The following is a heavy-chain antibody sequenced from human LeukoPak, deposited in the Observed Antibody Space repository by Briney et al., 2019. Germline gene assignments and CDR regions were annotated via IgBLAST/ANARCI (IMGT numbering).Heavy chain of an antibody. CDR3: ARSYIGYYYGSGSYGQLGY. CDR2: ISSSGGST. CDR1: GFTFSSYA. Sequence: GGSLRLSCAASGFTFSSYAMSWVRQAPGKGLEWVSAISSSGGSTYYADSVKGRFTISRDNSKNTLYLQMNSLRAEDTAVYYCARSYIGYYYGSGSYGQLGYWGQGTLVTVSS. D-gene: IGHD3-10*01. V-gene: IGHV3-23*01. J-gene: IGHJ4*02.